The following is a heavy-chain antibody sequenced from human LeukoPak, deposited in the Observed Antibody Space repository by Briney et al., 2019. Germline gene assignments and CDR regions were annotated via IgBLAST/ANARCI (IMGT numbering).Heavy chain of an antibody. J-gene: IGHJ4*02. Sequence: ASVKVSCKASGYTFTDYFMNWVRQAPGQGLEWMGWISAYNGNTNYAQKLQGRVTMTTDTSTSTAYMELRSLRSDDTAVYYCARDYVSVIGSYYTPPDYWGQGTLVTVSS. V-gene: IGHV1-18*04. CDR2: ISAYNGNT. D-gene: IGHD1-26*01. CDR1: GYTFTDYF. CDR3: ARDYVSVIGSYYTPPDY.